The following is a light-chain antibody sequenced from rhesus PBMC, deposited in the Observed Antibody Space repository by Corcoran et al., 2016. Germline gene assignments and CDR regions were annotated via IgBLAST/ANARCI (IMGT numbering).Light chain of an antibody. Sequence: QSAPIQSPSVSGSLGQSVTISCTGTSSDIGRYNYVSWYRQQPGTTTKLLIYKVYMRGSGVSDRFSGSKSGNTASLTISGLQPEDEADDDCSSLEAGDTYVFGTGTRLTVL. J-gene: IGLJ1*01. CDR2: KVY. V-gene: IGLV2-11*01. CDR1: SSDIGRYNY. CDR3: SSLEAGDTYV.